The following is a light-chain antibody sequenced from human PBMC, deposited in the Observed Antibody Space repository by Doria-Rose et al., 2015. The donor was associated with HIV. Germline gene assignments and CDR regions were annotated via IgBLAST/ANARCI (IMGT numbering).Light chain of an antibody. CDR1: QSLVNSDGKTY. J-gene: IGKJ3*01. V-gene: IGKV2D-29*02. Sequence: EIVLTQPPLSLSVTPGQPASISCRPSQSLVNSDGKTYLYWYLQKPGQSPQLLIYEVSNRFSGVPDRFSGSGSGTDFTLKISRVEPEDFGVYYCMQTILLPFTFGPGTTVDIK. CDR2: EVS. CDR3: MQTILLPFT.